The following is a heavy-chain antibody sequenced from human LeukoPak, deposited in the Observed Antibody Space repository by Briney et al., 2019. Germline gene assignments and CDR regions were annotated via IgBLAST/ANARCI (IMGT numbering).Heavy chain of an antibody. D-gene: IGHD1-26*01. CDR1: GFTFSSYS. V-gene: IGHV3-21*04. CDR2: LSSSSSDI. J-gene: IGHJ5*02. Sequence: GGSLRLSCAASGFTFSSYSMNWGRQAPGKGLEWVSSLSSSSSDIYYADSVKGRVTTSRDNSKNTLYMQMNSLRAEDTAVYYCAKGNSGSPIPMFDPWGQGTLVTVSS. CDR3: AKGNSGSPIPMFDP.